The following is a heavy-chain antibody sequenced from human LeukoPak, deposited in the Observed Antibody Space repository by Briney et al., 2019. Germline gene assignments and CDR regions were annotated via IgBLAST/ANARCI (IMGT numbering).Heavy chain of an antibody. CDR2: INNRGNYI. CDR1: GFTFSTYT. V-gene: IGHV3-21*01. Sequence: PGGSLRLSCAASGFTFSTYTMNWVRQAPGKGLEWVSSINNRGNYIYYADSVKGRFTISRDNAKNSLYLQMNILRAEDTAVYYCAREDGVVGASSAFDYWGQGILVTVSS. J-gene: IGHJ4*02. D-gene: IGHD1-26*01. CDR3: AREDGVVGASSAFDY.